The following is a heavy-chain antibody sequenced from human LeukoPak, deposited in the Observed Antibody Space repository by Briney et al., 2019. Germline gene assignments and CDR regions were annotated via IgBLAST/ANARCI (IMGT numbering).Heavy chain of an antibody. CDR3: ASSRGGGYYGSGSYL. V-gene: IGHV1-2*02. J-gene: IGHJ4*02. Sequence: ASVKVSCKASGYTFNKFYMHWVRQAPGQGLEWMGWINPNSGGTNYAQKFQGRVTMTRDTSISTAYMELSRLRSDDTAVYYCASSRGGGYYGSGSYLWGQGTLVTVSS. CDR1: GYTFNKFY. D-gene: IGHD3-10*01. CDR2: INPNSGGT.